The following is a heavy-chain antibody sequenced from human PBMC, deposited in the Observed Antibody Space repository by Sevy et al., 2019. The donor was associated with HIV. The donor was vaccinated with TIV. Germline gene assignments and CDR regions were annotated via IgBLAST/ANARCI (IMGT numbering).Heavy chain of an antibody. CDR1: GFTFSSYA. D-gene: IGHD3-10*01. V-gene: IGHV3-23*01. Sequence: GGSLRLSCAASGFTFSSYAMSWVRQAPGKGLEWVSAISGSGGSTYYADSVKGRFTISRDNSKNTLYLQMNSLRAEDTAVYYCAKDRGVRGVIIFYFDYWGQGTLVTVSS. CDR3: AKDRGVRGVIIFYFDY. J-gene: IGHJ4*02. CDR2: ISGSGGST.